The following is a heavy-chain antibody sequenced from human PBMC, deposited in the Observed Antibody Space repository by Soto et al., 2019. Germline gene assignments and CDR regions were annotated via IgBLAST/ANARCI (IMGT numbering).Heavy chain of an antibody. CDR2: INHRGQS. Sequence: QVQLQQWGAGLLKPSETLSLTCDVYGGSFSDYSWIWIRQPPGKGLEWMGEINHRGQSNYKPSLKSRILISLDKSKNQVSLSLSSVTAADTAVYYCAIVSRITIFGGGWFDPWGQGTLVTVSS. D-gene: IGHD3-3*01. J-gene: IGHJ5*02. CDR3: AIVSRITIFGGGWFDP. V-gene: IGHV4-34*01. CDR1: GGSFSDYS.